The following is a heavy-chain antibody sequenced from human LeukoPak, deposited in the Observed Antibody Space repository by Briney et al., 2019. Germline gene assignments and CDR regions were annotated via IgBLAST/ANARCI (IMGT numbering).Heavy chain of an antibody. CDR3: ARVNRVAGYFDY. V-gene: IGHV4-31*03. CDR2: IYYSGST. Sequence: SQTLSLTSTVAGGSTRCGGYYWSWIRQHPGKGLEWIGYIYYSGSTYYNPSLKSRVTISFNTSKNQCSQKLCPLTAYCTAVYYCARVNRVAGYFDYWGQGTLVTVSS. D-gene: IGHD6-19*01. J-gene: IGHJ4*02. CDR1: GGSTRCGGYY.